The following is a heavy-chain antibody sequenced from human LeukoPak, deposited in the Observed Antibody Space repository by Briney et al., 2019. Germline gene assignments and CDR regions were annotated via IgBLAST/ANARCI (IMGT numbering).Heavy chain of an antibody. Sequence: GGSLRLSCAASGFTFSSYGMHWVRQAPGKGLEWVAVIWYDGSNKYYADSVKGRFTISSDNSKNTLYLQMNSLRAEDTAVYYCARASGKKRYYYYGMDVWGQGTTVTVSS. J-gene: IGHJ6*02. CDR1: GFTFSSYG. V-gene: IGHV3-33*01. CDR2: IWYDGSNK. CDR3: ARASGKKRYYYYGMDV. D-gene: IGHD1-14*01.